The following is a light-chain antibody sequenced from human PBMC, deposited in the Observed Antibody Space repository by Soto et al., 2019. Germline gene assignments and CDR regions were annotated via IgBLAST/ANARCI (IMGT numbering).Light chain of an antibody. J-gene: IGKJ1*01. CDR2: AAS. Sequence: EIVMTQSPATLSVSPGEGATLSCRASQSISSKLAWYQQKPGQAPRLLISAASTRATGVPARFSGSGSGTEFTLTISSLQSEDLAVYYCQHYNDWRWTFVQGTKVEIK. V-gene: IGKV3-15*01. CDR1: QSISSK. CDR3: QHYNDWRWT.